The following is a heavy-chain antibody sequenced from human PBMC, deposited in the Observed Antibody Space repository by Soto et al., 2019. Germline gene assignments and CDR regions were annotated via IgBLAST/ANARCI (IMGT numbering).Heavy chain of an antibody. V-gene: IGHV3-11*06. D-gene: IGHD4-17*01. Sequence: PGGSLRLSCAASGFTFSDYYMTWIRQASGKGPDWVSYISSSGGYTNYADSVNGRFTVSRDNAKNSLFLQMNSLRVDDTAVYYCAREKRANGYFDYWGQGTLVTFSS. J-gene: IGHJ4*02. CDR3: AREKRANGYFDY. CDR2: ISSSGGYT. CDR1: GFTFSDYY.